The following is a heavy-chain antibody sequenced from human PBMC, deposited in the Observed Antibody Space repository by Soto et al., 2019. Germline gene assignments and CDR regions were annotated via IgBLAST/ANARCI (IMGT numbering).Heavy chain of an antibody. CDR1: GFTFSSYA. J-gene: IGHJ6*01. D-gene: IGHD3-22*01. CDR3: ASCEYYYYSSGYYFWIGSGIQYQQCSTDV. CDR2: ISYDGSNK. V-gene: IGHV3-30-3*01. Sequence: GGSLRLSCAASGFTFSSYAMHWVRQAPGKGLEWVAVISYDGSNKYYADSVKGRFTISRDNSKNTRYLQMNSLRAEDTAVYYCASCEYYYYSSGYYFWIGSGIQYQQCSTDV.